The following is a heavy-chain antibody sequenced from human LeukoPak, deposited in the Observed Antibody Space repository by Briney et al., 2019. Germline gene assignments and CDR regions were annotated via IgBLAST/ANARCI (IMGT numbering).Heavy chain of an antibody. J-gene: IGHJ6*02. CDR1: GFTFSSYA. CDR3: ARDPLYCSSTSCYTHYYYGMDV. CDR2: ISYDGSNK. V-gene: IGHV3-30-3*01. D-gene: IGHD2-2*02. Sequence: PGGSLRLSCAASGFTFSSYAMHWVRQAPGKGLEWVAVISYDGSNKYYADSVKGRFTISRDNSKNTLYLQMNSLRAEDTAVYYCARDPLYCSSTSCYTHYYYGMDVWGQGTTVTVSS.